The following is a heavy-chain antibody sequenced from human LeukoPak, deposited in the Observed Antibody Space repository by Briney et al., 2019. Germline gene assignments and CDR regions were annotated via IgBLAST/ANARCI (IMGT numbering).Heavy chain of an antibody. D-gene: IGHD3-3*01. J-gene: IGHJ3*02. CDR3: ARAFTIFGVVISGAFDI. CDR1: GFTFSSYE. V-gene: IGHV3-48*03. Sequence: GGSLRLSCAASGFTFSSYEMNWVRQAPGKGLEWVSYISSSGSTIYYADSVKGRFTISRDNAKNSLYLQMNSLRAEDTAVYYCARAFTIFGVVISGAFDIWGQGTMVTVSS. CDR2: ISSSGSTI.